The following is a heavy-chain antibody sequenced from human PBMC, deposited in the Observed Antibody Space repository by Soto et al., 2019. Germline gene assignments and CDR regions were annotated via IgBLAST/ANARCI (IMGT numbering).Heavy chain of an antibody. CDR1: GFTFSNFA. J-gene: IGHJ4*02. CDR3: ATEGLP. Sequence: EVRLLESGGGLVQPGGSLRLSCAASGFTFSNFAMSWVRQAPGKGLEWVSTVSGRGGTTYYTDSVKGRFTISRDNSTGMLYLEMSSLRAEDSAIYYCATEGLPWGQGTLVNGSS. CDR2: VSGRGGTT. V-gene: IGHV3-23*01. D-gene: IGHD4-17*01.